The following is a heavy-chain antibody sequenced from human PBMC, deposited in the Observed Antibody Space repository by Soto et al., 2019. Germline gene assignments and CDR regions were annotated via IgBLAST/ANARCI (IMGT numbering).Heavy chain of an antibody. D-gene: IGHD3-22*01. Sequence: GASVKVSCKAYGYRFSSYGVHWLRQAPGQGLEWMGWIDPNNGNRNYAQKFEDRLSMTTATSTNTIYMELKSLKSDDTAIYYCARDRLRGYDSSGFYSWGQGTLVTVS. CDR2: IDPNNGNR. J-gene: IGHJ4*02. CDR1: GYRFSSYG. CDR3: ARDRLRGYDSSGFYS. V-gene: IGHV1-18*01.